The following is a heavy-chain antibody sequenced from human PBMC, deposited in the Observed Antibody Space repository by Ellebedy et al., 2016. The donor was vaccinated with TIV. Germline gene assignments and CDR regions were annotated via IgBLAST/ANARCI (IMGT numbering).Heavy chain of an antibody. D-gene: IGHD3-22*01. V-gene: IGHV5-51*01. CDR2: IHPGDSDT. CDR1: GYTFTNDW. J-gene: IGHJ6*02. CDR3: ARQPGDRSSYIYYALDV. Sequence: GESLKISCQGSGYTFTNDWIAWVRQEPGKGLAWMGIIHPGDSDTTYSPSVLGQVTFSVDRSTNTAHLQWSRLKASDSGIYYCARQPGDRSSYIYYALDVWGQGTTVTVSS.